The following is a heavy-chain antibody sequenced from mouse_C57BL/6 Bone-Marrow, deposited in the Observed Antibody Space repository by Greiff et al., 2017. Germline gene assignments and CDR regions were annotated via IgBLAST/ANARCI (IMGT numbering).Heavy chain of an antibody. V-gene: IGHV1-82*01. CDR2: MYPGDGDT. Sequence: QVQLQQSGPELVKPGDSVKISCKASGYAFSSSWMNWVKQRPGKGLEWIGRMYPGDGDTNYNGKFKGKATLTADKSSSTAYMQLSSLTSDDSAVYFCAREADYGNYDCDYWGQGTTLTVSS. D-gene: IGHD2-1*01. CDR3: AREADYGNYDCDY. J-gene: IGHJ2*01. CDR1: GYAFSSSW.